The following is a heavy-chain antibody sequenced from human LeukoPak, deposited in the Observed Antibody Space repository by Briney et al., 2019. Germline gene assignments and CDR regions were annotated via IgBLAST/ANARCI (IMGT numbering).Heavy chain of an antibody. CDR2: ISSGGRYV. D-gene: IGHD3-3*01. CDR1: GFTFSSYS. Sequence: GGSLRLSCAASGFTFSSYSMNWVRQAPGKGLEWVSSISSGGRYVYYADSVKGRFTISGDNARNSLYMQMNSLRAEDTAVYYCARFYYDFWSGYQPLDYWGQGTLVTVSS. J-gene: IGHJ4*02. V-gene: IGHV3-21*01. CDR3: ARFYYDFWSGYQPLDY.